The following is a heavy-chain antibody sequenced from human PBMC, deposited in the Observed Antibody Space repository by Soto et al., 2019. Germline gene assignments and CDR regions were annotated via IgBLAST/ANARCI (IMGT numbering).Heavy chain of an antibody. CDR2: INPATGAA. CDR3: ARGGGVGVAGSAAFDM. CDR1: GYPVTAYY. Sequence: QLHLVQSGAVVKKPGASVTVSCSASGYPVTAYYMHWVRQAPGRGLEWMGGINPATGAAKYTQTFRGRVTMTRDPSTCTGFRELSGLTSEDTAVFYCARGGGVGVAGSAAFDMWGKGTLVTVSS. V-gene: IGHV1-2*02. J-gene: IGHJ3*02. D-gene: IGHD3-3*01.